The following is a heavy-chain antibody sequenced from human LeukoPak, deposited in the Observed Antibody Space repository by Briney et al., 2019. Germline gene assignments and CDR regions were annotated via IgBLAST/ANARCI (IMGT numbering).Heavy chain of an antibody. CDR1: GGSISSYY. V-gene: IGHV4-59*01. CDR3: ARDPDSAHLGDFDY. J-gene: IGHJ4*02. Sequence: SETLSLTCTVSGGSISSYYWSWIRQPPGKGLEWIGYIYYSGSTNYNPSLKSRVTISVDTSKNQFSLKLSSVTAADTAVYYCARDPDSAHLGDFDYWGQGTLVTVSS. D-gene: IGHD1-14*01. CDR2: IYYSGST.